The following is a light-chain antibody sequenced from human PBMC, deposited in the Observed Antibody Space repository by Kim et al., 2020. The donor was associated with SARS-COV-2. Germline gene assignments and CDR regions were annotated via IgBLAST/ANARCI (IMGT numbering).Light chain of an antibody. CDR3: AAWDDSLNGFYV. J-gene: IGLJ1*01. Sequence: ELTQPPSASGTPGQRITISCSGSSSNIGSNTVNWYQQLPGTSPKLLIYSNNQRPSGVPDRFSGSKSGTSASLAISGLQSEDEADYYCAAWDDSLNGFYVFGTGTKVTVL. CDR2: SNN. CDR1: SSNIGSNT. V-gene: IGLV1-44*01.